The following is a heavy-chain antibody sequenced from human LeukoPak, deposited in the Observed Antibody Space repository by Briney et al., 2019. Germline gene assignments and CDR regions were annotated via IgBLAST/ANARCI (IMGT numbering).Heavy chain of an antibody. Sequence: ASVKVSCKASGYTFTGYYMHWVRQAPGQGLEWMGWINPNSGGTNYAQTFQGRVTMTRDTSISTAYMELSRLRADDTAVYYCARDVFMGPFQHWGQGTLVTVSS. CDR3: ARDVFMGPFQH. V-gene: IGHV1-2*02. CDR1: GYTFTGYY. CDR2: INPNSGGT. J-gene: IGHJ1*01. D-gene: IGHD1-26*01.